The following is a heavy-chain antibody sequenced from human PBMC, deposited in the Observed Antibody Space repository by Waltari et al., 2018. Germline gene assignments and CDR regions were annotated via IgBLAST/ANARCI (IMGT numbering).Heavy chain of an antibody. V-gene: IGHV1-8*01. J-gene: IGHJ5*02. CDR2: MKPNRGNT. D-gene: IGHD6-13*01. Sequence: QVQLVQSGAEVKKPVASVKVSCKASGYTFTSYDINWVRQATGQGLEWMGWMKPNRGNTGYAQQLQGGVTMTSNTAISTAYMELSSLRSEDTAVYYGARGIASSSWYWFDPWGQGTLVTVSS. CDR1: GYTFTSYD. CDR3: ARGIASSSWYWFDP.